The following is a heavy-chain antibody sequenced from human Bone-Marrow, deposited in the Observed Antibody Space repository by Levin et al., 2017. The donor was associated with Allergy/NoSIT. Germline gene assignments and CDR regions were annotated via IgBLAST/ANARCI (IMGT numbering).Heavy chain of an antibody. Sequence: GGSLRLSCVESGFTFSNYWMSWVRQAPGKGLEWVARINEDGSDKNYVESVKGRFTISRDNAKNSVYLQMNSLRAEDTAVYYCARVNRPSHLVPERRILGLRREYWYFDLWGRGAPVTVSS. CDR2: INEDGSDK. J-gene: IGHJ2*01. CDR3: ARVNRPSHLVPERRILGLRREYWYFDL. CDR1: GFTFSNYW. V-gene: IGHV3-7*01. D-gene: IGHD1-1*01.